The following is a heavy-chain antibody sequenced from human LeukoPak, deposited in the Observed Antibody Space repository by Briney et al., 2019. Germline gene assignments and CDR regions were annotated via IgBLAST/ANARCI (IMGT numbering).Heavy chain of an antibody. Sequence: QAGGSLRLSCAASGFTFSSYEMNWVRQAPGKGLEWVSYISSSSSYTNYADSVKGRFTISRDNAKNSLYLQMNSLRAEDTAVYYCARAIWGLNVFDYWGQGTLVTVSS. V-gene: IGHV3-48*03. J-gene: IGHJ4*02. CDR2: ISSSSSYT. D-gene: IGHD3-16*02. CDR1: GFTFSSYE. CDR3: ARAIWGLNVFDY.